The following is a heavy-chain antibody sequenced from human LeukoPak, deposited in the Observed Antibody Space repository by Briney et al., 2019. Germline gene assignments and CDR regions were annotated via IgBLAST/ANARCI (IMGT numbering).Heavy chain of an antibody. CDR2: IIPIFGTA. J-gene: IGHJ3*02. D-gene: IGHD2-15*01. CDR3: ARDNPLLYCSGGSCYSPGAFDI. V-gene: IGHV1-69*13. Sequence: ASVKVSCKASGGTFSSYAISWVRQAPGQGLEWMGGIIPIFGTANYAQKFQGRVTITADESTSTAYMELSSLRSEDTAVYYCARDNPLLYCSGGSCYSPGAFDIWGQGTMVTVSS. CDR1: GGTFSSYA.